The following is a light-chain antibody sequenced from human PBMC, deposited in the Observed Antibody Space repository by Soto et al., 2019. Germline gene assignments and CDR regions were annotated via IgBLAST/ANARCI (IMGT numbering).Light chain of an antibody. V-gene: IGKV1D-8*01. Sequence: VIWMTQSPSLLSASTGDRVTISCRTSQGISSYLAWYQQKPGKAPELLIYAASTSQSGVPSRFSGSGSGTDFTLTISCLQSEDFATYYCQQYYSFPPTFGQGTKVDIK. CDR3: QQYYSFPPT. J-gene: IGKJ2*01. CDR1: QGISSY. CDR2: AAS.